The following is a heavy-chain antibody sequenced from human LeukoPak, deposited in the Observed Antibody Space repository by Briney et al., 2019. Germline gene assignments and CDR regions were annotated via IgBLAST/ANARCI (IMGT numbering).Heavy chain of an antibody. J-gene: IGHJ4*02. CDR2: IGTAGDT. D-gene: IGHD3-3*01. Sequence: GGSLRLSCAASGFTFSSYDMHWVRQATGKSLEWVSAIGTAGDTYYPGSVKGRFTISRENAKNSLYLQMNSLRAGDTAVYYCARVQAGFGNLDYWGQGTLVTVSS. CDR1: GFTFSSYD. CDR3: ARVQAGFGNLDY. V-gene: IGHV3-13*01.